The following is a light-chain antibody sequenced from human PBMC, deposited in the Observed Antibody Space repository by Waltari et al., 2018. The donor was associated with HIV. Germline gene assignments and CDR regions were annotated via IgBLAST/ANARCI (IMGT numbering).Light chain of an antibody. J-gene: IGLJ3*02. V-gene: IGLV7-43*01. Sequence: HTVVTQEPSLTVSPVGTVTPPCAPSTRTVTSGHYPNCFQQKPGQAPRALIYSTSTKPSWTPARFSGSLLGGKAALTLSGVQPEDEAEYYCLLYYGGAQLVFGGGTRLTVL. CDR3: LLYYGGAQLV. CDR2: STS. CDR1: TRTVTSGHY.